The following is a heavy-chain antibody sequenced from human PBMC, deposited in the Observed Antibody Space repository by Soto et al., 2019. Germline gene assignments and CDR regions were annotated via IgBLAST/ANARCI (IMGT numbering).Heavy chain of an antibody. CDR2: ISDSGSTI. CDR3: TRDGS. J-gene: IGHJ5*02. Sequence: EVQLVESGGGLVQPGGSLRLSCAASGFPFSSYAMNWVRQTPDKGLEWLSYISDSGSTILYADSVKGRFTISRDNAKNSLYLQMNSLRADDTAVYYCTRDGSWGQGTLVTVSS. V-gene: IGHV3-48*01. CDR1: GFPFSSYA. D-gene: IGHD5-12*01.